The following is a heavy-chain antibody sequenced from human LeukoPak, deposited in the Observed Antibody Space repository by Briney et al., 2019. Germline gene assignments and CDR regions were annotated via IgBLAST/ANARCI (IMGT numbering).Heavy chain of an antibody. V-gene: IGHV1-24*01. D-gene: IGHD3-3*01. CDR2: FDPEDGET. CDR1: GYTLTELS. J-gene: IGHJ4*02. Sequence: ASVKVSCKVSGYTLTELSMHWVRQAPGKGLEWMGGFDPEDGETIYAQKFQGRVTMTEDTSTDTAYMELSSLRSEDTAVYYCATVIEPHYDFWSGYYFDYWGQGTLVTVFS. CDR3: ATVIEPHYDFWSGYYFDY.